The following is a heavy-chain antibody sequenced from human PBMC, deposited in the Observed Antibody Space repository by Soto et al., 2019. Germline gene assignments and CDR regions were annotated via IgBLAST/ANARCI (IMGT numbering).Heavy chain of an antibody. CDR2: ISGSGGST. V-gene: IGHV3-23*01. D-gene: IGHD3-9*01. CDR3: AKDGLVLSLNWFDP. Sequence: PGGFLRLSCAASGFTFSSYAMSWVRQAPGKGLEGVSSISGSGGSTYYADSVKGRFTISRDNSKNTLYLQMNSLRAEDTAVYYCAKDGLVLSLNWFDPWGQGTLVTVSS. J-gene: IGHJ5*02. CDR1: GFTFSSYA.